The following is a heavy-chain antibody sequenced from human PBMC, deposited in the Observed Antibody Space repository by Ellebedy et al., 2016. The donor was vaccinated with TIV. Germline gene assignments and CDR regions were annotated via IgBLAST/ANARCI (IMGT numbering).Heavy chain of an antibody. CDR1: GFTFSSYA. CDR2: ISGSGGST. CDR3: AKGSVDTAMVTEAGDFDY. J-gene: IGHJ4*02. Sequence: GESLKISXAASGFTFSSYAMSWVRQAPGKGLEWVSAISGSGGSTYYADSVKGRFTISRDNSKNTLYLQMNSLRAEDTAVYYCAKGSVDTAMVTEAGDFDYWGQGTLVTVSS. V-gene: IGHV3-23*01. D-gene: IGHD5-18*01.